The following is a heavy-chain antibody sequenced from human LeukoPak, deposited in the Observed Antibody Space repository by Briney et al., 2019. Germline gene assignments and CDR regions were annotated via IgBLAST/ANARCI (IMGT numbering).Heavy chain of an antibody. CDR2: IYYSGST. J-gene: IGHJ4*02. V-gene: IGHV4-61*01. CDR3: ARGGFADTAMGLDY. Sequence: SETLSLTCTVSGGSVSSGSYYWSWIRQPPGKGLEWIGYIYYSGSTNYNPSLKSRVTISVDTSKNQFSLKLSSVTAADTAVYYCARGGFADTAMGLDYWGQGTLVTVSS. D-gene: IGHD5-18*01. CDR1: GGSVSSGSYY.